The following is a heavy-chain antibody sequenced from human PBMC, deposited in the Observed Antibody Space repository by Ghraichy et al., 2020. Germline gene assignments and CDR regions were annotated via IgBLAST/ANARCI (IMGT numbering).Heavy chain of an antibody. CDR1: GYTFTSYG. CDR3: ARDQNDFWSDYYQRFDY. V-gene: IGHV1-18*01. D-gene: IGHD3-3*01. Sequence: ASVKVSCKASGYTFTSYGISWVRQAPGQGLEWTGWISAYNDNTHYAQKLQGRVTMTTDTSASTAYMELRSLRSDDTAVYYCARDQNDFWSDYYQRFDYWGQGTLVTVSS. CDR2: ISAYNDNT. J-gene: IGHJ4*02.